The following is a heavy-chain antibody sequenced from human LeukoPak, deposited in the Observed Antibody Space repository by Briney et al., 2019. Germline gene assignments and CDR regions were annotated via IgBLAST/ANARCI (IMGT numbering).Heavy chain of an antibody. D-gene: IGHD5-12*01. CDR2: ISPYSDNT. J-gene: IGHJ3*02. CDR3: ARGLQENLAWLQAFSAFDI. CDR1: GYTFRSYG. V-gene: IGHV1-18*01. Sequence: ASVKVSCKASGYTFRSYGISWVRQAPGQGLEWMGWISPYSDNTHYAQKLQGRVTMTTDTSTSTAYMELRSLRSDDTAVYYCARGLQENLAWLQAFSAFDIWGQGTMVTVSS.